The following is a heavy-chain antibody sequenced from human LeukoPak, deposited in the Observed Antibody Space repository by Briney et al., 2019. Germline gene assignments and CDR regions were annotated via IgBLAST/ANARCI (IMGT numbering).Heavy chain of an antibody. D-gene: IGHD6-6*01. CDR1: GYSFTSYW. V-gene: IGHV5-51*01. Sequence: GESLKISCKGSGYSFTSYWIGWVRQMPGKGLEWMGIIYPGDSDTRYSPSFQGQVTISADKSISTAYLQWSSLKASNTAMYYCASLEYSGATSAEYFQHWGQGTLVTVSS. CDR3: ASLEYSGATSAEYFQH. J-gene: IGHJ1*01. CDR2: IYPGDSDT.